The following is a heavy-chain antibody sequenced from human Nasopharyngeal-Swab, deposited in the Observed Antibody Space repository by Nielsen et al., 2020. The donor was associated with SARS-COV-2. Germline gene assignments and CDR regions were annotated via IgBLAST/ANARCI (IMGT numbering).Heavy chain of an antibody. D-gene: IGHD3-22*01. CDR3: ARMGTYYYDLLYGMDV. CDR2: IWYDGSNK. J-gene: IGHJ6*02. Sequence: GESLKISCAASGFTFSSYGMHWVRQAPGKGLEWVAVIWYDGSNKYYADSVKGRFTISRDNSKNTLYLQMNSLRVEDTAVYYCARMGTYYYDLLYGMDVWGQGTTVTVSS. V-gene: IGHV3-33*01. CDR1: GFTFSSYG.